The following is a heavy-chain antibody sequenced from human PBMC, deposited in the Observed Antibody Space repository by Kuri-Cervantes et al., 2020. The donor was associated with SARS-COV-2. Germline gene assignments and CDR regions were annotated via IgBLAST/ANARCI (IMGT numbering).Heavy chain of an antibody. CDR1: AFTFSSYA. Sequence: GRFLRPSCAASAFTFSSYAMDRVRQDPGKGLEWLAVISNDGSNKYYAGSVKGRFTISRDNSNNTLYLQMNSLRAEDTAVYYCARTLGDDIVVVPAATFDFWGQGTLVTVSS. V-gene: IGHV3-30-3*01. J-gene: IGHJ4*02. CDR2: ISNDGSNK. CDR3: ARTLGDDIVVVPAATFDF. D-gene: IGHD2-2*01.